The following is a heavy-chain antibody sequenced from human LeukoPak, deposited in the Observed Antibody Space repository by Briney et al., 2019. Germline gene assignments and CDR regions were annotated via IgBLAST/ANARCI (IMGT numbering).Heavy chain of an antibody. D-gene: IGHD6-13*01. Sequence: SETLSLTCTVSVGSISSYYWSWIRQPPGKGLEWIGYIYTSGSTNYNPSLKSRVTISVDTSKNQFSLNLSSVTAAATAVYYCASSGYSSPIYFDYWGQGTLVTVSS. CDR1: VGSISSYY. CDR3: ASSGYSSPIYFDY. V-gene: IGHV4-4*09. CDR2: IYTSGST. J-gene: IGHJ4*02.